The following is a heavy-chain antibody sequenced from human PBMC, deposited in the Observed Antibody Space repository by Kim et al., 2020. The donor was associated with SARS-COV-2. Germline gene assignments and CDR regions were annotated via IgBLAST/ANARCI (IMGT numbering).Heavy chain of an antibody. CDR1: GYILSSYY. D-gene: IGHD6-19*01. Sequence: ASVKVSCKASGYILSSYYMHWVRQAPGQRLEWMGLINPSDGSTTYAQKFQGRVTMTRDTSTSTGYMELSSLRSEDTAVYYCARDVGNGWSYFDYWGQGTLVTVSS. J-gene: IGHJ4*02. V-gene: IGHV1-46*01. CDR2: INPSDGST. CDR3: ARDVGNGWSYFDY.